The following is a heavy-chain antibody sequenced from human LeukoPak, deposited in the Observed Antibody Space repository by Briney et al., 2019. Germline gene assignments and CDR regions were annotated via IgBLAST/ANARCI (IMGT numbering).Heavy chain of an antibody. Sequence: SVKVSCKASGGTFNSYAISWVRQAPGQGLEWMGGIIPIFGTANYAQKFQGRVTITADESTSTAYMELSSLRSEDTAVYYCARSGVRYCSSTSCPYSYGRSVWFDPWGQGTLVTVSS. V-gene: IGHV1-69*01. CDR2: IIPIFGTA. CDR1: GGTFNSYA. J-gene: IGHJ5*02. D-gene: IGHD2-2*01. CDR3: ARSGVRYCSSTSCPYSYGRSVWFDP.